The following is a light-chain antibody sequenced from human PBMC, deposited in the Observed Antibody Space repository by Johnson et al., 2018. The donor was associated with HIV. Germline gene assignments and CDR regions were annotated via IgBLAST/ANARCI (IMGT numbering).Light chain of an antibody. CDR2: DNN. CDR3: GTWDSSLSALYV. CDR1: SSNIGNNY. V-gene: IGLV1-51*01. Sequence: QSVLTQPPSMSAAPGQRVTISCSGSSSNIGNNYVSWYQQVPGAAPKLLIYDNNRRPSGIPDRFSGSKSGTSATLGITGLQTGDEADYYCGTWDSSLSALYVFGTGTKVTGL. J-gene: IGLJ1*01.